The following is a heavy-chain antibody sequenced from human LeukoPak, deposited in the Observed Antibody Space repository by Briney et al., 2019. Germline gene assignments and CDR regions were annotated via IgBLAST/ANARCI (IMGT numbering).Heavy chain of an antibody. CDR2: TYYRSRWYD. Sequence: SQTLSLTCAISGDSVSSNSAAWNWIRQSLSRGLQWLGRTYYRSRWYDDYVVSVKGRITINPDTSKNQFSLQLNSVTPEDTAVYYCAREIAGTCAFDIWGQGTVVTVSS. J-gene: IGHJ3*02. CDR3: AREIAGTCAFDI. D-gene: IGHD6-13*01. V-gene: IGHV6-1*01. CDR1: GDSVSSNSAA.